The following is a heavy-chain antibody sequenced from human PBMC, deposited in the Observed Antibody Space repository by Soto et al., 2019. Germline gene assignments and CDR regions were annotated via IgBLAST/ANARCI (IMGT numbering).Heavy chain of an antibody. CDR1: GFTFSSYE. CDR3: ARDRDELVGIFPYYYGMDV. D-gene: IGHD2-21*01. V-gene: IGHV3-48*03. J-gene: IGHJ6*02. Sequence: LRLSCAASGFTFSSYEMNWVRQAPGKGLEWVSYISSSGRTTYYADSVKGRFTISRDNAKNSPSLQMNSLRADDTAVYYCARDRDELVGIFPYYYGMDVWGQGTTVTVSS. CDR2: ISSSGRTT.